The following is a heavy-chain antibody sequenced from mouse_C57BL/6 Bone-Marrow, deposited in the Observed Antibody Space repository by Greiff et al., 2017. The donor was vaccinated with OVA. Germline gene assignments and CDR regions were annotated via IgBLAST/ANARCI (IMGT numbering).Heavy chain of an antibody. Sequence: EVQRVESGGGLVQPGGSLKLSCAASGFTFSDYYMYWVRQPPEKRLEWVAYISNGGGSTYYPDTVKGRFTISRDNAKNTLYLQMSRLKSEDTAMYYCARQGGYDGNYGGFAYWGQGTLVTVSA. J-gene: IGHJ3*01. V-gene: IGHV5-12*01. CDR2: ISNGGGST. D-gene: IGHD2-3*01. CDR1: GFTFSDYY. CDR3: ARQGGYDGNYGGFAY.